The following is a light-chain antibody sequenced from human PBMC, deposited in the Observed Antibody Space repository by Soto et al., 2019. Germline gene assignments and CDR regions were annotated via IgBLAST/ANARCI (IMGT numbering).Light chain of an antibody. CDR3: QKYNSGPLT. J-gene: IGKJ4*01. CDR1: QGISNY. V-gene: IGKV1-27*01. CDR2: AAS. Sequence: DIQMTQSPSSLSASVGDRVTITCRASQGISNYLAWYQQKPGKVPKLLIYAASTLQSGVPSRFSGSGSGTDFTLTISRLQPEDVATCCCQKYNSGPLTFGGGTKLEIK.